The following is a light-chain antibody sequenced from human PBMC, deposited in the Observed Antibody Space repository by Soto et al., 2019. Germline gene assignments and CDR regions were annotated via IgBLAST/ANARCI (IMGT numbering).Light chain of an antibody. Sequence: DIQMTQSPPSLSASVGDRVTITCRASQGISTYLNWYQQKPGKAPKLLIYAASSLQSGVPSRFSGSGSETDFTLTISSLQPEDFATYSCQQSYSITWTFGQGTKVDIK. CDR2: AAS. J-gene: IGKJ1*01. CDR1: QGISTY. V-gene: IGKV1-39*01. CDR3: QQSYSITWT.